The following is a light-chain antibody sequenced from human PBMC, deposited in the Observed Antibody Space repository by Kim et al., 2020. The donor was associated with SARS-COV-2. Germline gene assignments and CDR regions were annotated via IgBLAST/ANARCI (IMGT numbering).Light chain of an antibody. J-gene: IGKJ2*01. Sequence: SPGERATRSCRARQSVSRNVAWYQHKPGQAPRLLIYGASNRAIGVPDRFSGSGSGTEFTLTISSLQSEDFALYYCQQYNNWPPMYTFGQGTKLEI. CDR1: QSVSRN. CDR3: QQYNNWPPMYT. CDR2: GAS. V-gene: IGKV3-15*01.